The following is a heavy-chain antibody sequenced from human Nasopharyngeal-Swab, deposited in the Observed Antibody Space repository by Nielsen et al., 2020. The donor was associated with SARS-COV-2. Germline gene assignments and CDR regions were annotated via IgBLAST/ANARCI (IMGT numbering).Heavy chain of an antibody. CDR1: GFTFSRFD. CDR2: IGTAGDT. Sequence: GESLKTSCAASGFTFSRFDMHWVRPVMGKGLEWVSAIGTAGDTYYPRSMQGRFTISRGDAENILYLQMNTLRAEDTAVYYCTRTLSASYMDVWGKGTTVTVSS. CDR3: TRTLSASYMDV. V-gene: IGHV3-13*01. J-gene: IGHJ6*03.